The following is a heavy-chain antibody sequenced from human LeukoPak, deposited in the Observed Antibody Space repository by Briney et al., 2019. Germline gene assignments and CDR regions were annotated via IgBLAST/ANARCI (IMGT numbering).Heavy chain of an antibody. V-gene: IGHV3-7*03. J-gene: IGHJ4*02. CDR1: GLTFSSSL. CDR2: VNQDGGEK. D-gene: IGHD2-21*02. Sequence: GGSLRLSCAASGLTFSSSLMTWVRQAPGKGLEWVASVNQDGGEKNYVDSVKGRFTIPRDNAKNSLYLQMNSLRTEDTAVYYCASGRVTAVYWGQGTLVTVSS. CDR3: ASGRVTAVY.